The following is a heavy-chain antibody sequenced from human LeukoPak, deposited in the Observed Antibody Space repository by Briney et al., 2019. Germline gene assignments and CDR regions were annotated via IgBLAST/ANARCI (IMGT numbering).Heavy chain of an antibody. Sequence: GGSPRLSCAASGFTFSSYAMSWVRQAPGKGLEWVSAISGSGGSTYYADSVKGRFTISRDNSKNTLYLQMNSLRAEDTAVYYCAKARPDIVVVVAATKRDLFDYWGQGTLVTVSS. CDR1: GFTFSSYA. V-gene: IGHV3-23*01. CDR3: AKARPDIVVVVAATKRDLFDY. D-gene: IGHD2-15*01. CDR2: ISGSGGST. J-gene: IGHJ4*02.